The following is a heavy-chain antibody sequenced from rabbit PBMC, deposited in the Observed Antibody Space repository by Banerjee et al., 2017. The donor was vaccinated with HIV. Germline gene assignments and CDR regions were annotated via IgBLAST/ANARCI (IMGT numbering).Heavy chain of an antibody. CDR3: GRDRDGDAGYGSLAL. D-gene: IGHD6-1*01. Sequence: QSLEESGGGLVKPEGSLTLTCKASGFSFSNKYEMCWVRQAPGKGLEWIACINSNTGNTVYASWAKGPFTISKTSSTTVTLQMTSLTAADTATYFCGRDRDGDAGYGSLALWGPGTLVTVS. V-gene: IGHV1S40*01. CDR2: INSNTGNT. J-gene: IGHJ4*01. CDR1: GFSFSNKYE.